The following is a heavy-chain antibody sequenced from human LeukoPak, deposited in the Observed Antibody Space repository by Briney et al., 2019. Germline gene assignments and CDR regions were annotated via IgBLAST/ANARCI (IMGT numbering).Heavy chain of an antibody. D-gene: IGHD5-12*01. CDR1: GGSITNYY. V-gene: IGHV4-39*01. Sequence: SETLSLTCTVSGGSITNYYWGWIRQPPGKGLEWIGSIYYSGSTYYNPSLKSRVTISVDTSKNQFSLKLSSVTAADTAVYYCARTLIVATPYFDYWGQGTLVTVSS. CDR2: IYYSGST. CDR3: ARTLIVATPYFDY. J-gene: IGHJ4*02.